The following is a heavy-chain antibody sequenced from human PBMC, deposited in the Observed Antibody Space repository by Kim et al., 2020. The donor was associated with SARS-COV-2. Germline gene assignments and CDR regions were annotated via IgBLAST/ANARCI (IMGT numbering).Heavy chain of an antibody. D-gene: IGHD2-2*01. Sequence: SETLSLTCSVSGGSIRSGGKFWTWIRQHPAKGLEWIGYISYSGNSHYSPSLRSRVSISLQTSENQFSLALTSVTAADTAVYYCARVQPLDYWGQGILVTVSS. CDR2: ISYSGNS. CDR1: GGSIRSGGKF. J-gene: IGHJ4*02. V-gene: IGHV4-31*03. CDR3: ARVQPLDY.